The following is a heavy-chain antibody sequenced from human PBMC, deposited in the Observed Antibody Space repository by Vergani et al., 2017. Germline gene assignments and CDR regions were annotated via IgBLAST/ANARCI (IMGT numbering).Heavy chain of an antibody. D-gene: IGHD6-6*01. CDR1: GGSISSSSYY. V-gene: IGHV4-39*01. CDR2: IYYSGST. J-gene: IGHJ4*02. CDR3: AENDLIDGSSYFDY. Sequence: QLQLQESGPGLVKPSETLSLTCTVPGGSISSSSYYWGWIRQPPGKGLEWIGSIYYSGSTYYNPSLKSRVTISVDTSKNQFSLKLSSVTAADTAVYYCAENDLIDGSSYFDYWGQGTLVTVSS.